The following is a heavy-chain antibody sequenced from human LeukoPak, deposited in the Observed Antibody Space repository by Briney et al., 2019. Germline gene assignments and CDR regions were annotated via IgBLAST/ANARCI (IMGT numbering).Heavy chain of an antibody. V-gene: IGHV1-2*02. D-gene: IGHD4-11*01. Sequence: SVKVSCKASGYTFTGYYMHWVRQAPGQGLEWMGWINPNSGGTNYAQKFQGRVTITADESTSTAYMELSSLRSEDTAVYYCASSIYSNYAPNYYYMDVWGKGTTVTVSS. CDR2: INPNSGGT. CDR1: GYTFTGYY. J-gene: IGHJ6*03. CDR3: ASSIYSNYAPNYYYMDV.